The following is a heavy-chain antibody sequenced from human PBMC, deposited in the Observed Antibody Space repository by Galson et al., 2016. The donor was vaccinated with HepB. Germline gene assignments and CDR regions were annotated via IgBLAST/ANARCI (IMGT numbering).Heavy chain of an antibody. CDR2: IRSKTAGGTT. D-gene: IGHD2-2*01. CDR1: GFAFSSHS. CDR3: ATVVFGMPFNSDY. Sequence: SLRLSCAASGFAFSSHSMNWVRQAPGKGLEWVGRIRSKTAGGTTDYAAPVKGRFTVPRDDSKNTLFLQMSSLETDDTAVYYCATVVFGMPFNSDYWGQGTVVTVSS. V-gene: IGHV3-15*01. J-gene: IGHJ4*02.